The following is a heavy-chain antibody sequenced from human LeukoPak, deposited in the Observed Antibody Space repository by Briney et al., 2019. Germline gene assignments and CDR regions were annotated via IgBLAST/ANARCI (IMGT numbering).Heavy chain of an antibody. V-gene: IGHV3-48*03. Sequence: GGSLRLSCAASGFTFSSYEMNWARQAPGKGLQWVSDISSSGTTIYYADSVKGRFTISRDNAKNSLYLQMNSLRDEDTAVYYCARWNRGVVIERDWFDPWGQGTLVTVSS. J-gene: IGHJ5*02. CDR1: GFTFSSYE. CDR2: ISSSGTTI. CDR3: ARWNRGVVIERDWFDP. D-gene: IGHD3-3*01.